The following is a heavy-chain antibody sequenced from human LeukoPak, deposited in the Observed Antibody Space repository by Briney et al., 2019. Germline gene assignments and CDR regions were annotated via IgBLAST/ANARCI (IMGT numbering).Heavy chain of an antibody. CDR2: IRSKANTYAT. Sequence: GGSLRLSCAASGFTFSGSAMHWVRQASGKGLEWVGRIRSKANTYATAYAASVKGRFSISRDDSKNTAYLQLNSLKTEDTAVYYCSAAVGTDFYDYGMDVWGQGTTVTVSS. CDR3: SAAVGTDFYDYGMDV. J-gene: IGHJ6*02. V-gene: IGHV3-73*01. D-gene: IGHD6-13*01. CDR1: GFTFSGSA.